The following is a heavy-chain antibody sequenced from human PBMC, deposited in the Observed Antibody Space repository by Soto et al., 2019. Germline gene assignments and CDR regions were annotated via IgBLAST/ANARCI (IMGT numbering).Heavy chain of an antibody. CDR1: GGSISSYY. CDR3: AHSGYDSTFDY. V-gene: IGHV4-59*01. Sequence: PSETLSLTCTVSGGSISSYYWSWIRQPPGKGLEWIGYIYYSGSTNYNPSLKSRVTISVDTSKNQFSLKLSSVTAADTAVYYCAHSGYDSTFDYWGQGTLVTVSS. D-gene: IGHD5-12*01. CDR2: IYYSGST. J-gene: IGHJ4*02.